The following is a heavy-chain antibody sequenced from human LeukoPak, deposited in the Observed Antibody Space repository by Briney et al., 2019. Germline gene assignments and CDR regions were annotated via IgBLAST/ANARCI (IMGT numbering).Heavy chain of an antibody. CDR3: ARSGTGSHSNWFDP. V-gene: IGHV1-69*04. Sequence: SVKVSCKASGGTFSSYAISWVRQAPGQGLEWMGRIIPIFGIANYAQEFQGRVTITADKSTSTAYMELSSLRSEDTAVYYCARSGTGSHSNWFDPWGQGTLVTVSS. CDR1: GGTFSSYA. D-gene: IGHD3-10*01. CDR2: IIPIFGIA. J-gene: IGHJ5*02.